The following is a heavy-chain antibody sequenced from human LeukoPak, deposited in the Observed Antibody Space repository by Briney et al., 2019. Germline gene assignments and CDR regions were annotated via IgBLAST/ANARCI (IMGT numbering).Heavy chain of an antibody. CDR1: GFTFSSYS. CDR3: ARGDGFHYFDY. D-gene: IGHD5-24*01. V-gene: IGHV3-48*02. CDR2: ISSSTSTI. J-gene: IGHJ4*02. Sequence: GGSLRLSCVVSGFTFSSYSMNWVRQAPGKGLEWVSHISSSTSTIYYADSVKGRFTISRDKARNSLYLHMSSLRDEDTAVYYCARGDGFHYFDYWGQGALVTVSS.